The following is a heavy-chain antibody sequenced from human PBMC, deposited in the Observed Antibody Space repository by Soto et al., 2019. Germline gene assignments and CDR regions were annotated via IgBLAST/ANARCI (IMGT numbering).Heavy chain of an antibody. CDR2: IWYDGSNK. Sequence: QVQLVESGGGVVQPGRSLRLSCAASGFTFSSYGMHWVRQAPGKGLEWVAVIWYDGSNKYYADSVKGRFTISRDNSKNTLYLQMNSLRAEDTAVYYCARDPGYYGSGLFLDGMDVWGQGTTVTVSS. CDR1: GFTFSSYG. J-gene: IGHJ6*02. D-gene: IGHD3-10*01. V-gene: IGHV3-33*01. CDR3: ARDPGYYGSGLFLDGMDV.